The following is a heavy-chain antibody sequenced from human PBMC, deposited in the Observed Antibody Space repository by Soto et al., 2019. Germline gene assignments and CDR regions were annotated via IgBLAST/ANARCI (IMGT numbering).Heavy chain of an antibody. CDR2: INPSGGST. CDR3: ARVLQQVVQYYYYYGMDV. Sequence: APVKGSCKASGYTFTRYHIHRGGQAPGQRVKWMGIINPSGGSTSYAQKFHGRVTMTRDTSTSTVYMELSSLRSEDTAVYYCARVLQQVVQYYYYYGMDVWGQGTTVTVSS. V-gene: IGHV1-46*03. CDR1: GYTFTRYH. D-gene: IGHD6-13*01. J-gene: IGHJ6*02.